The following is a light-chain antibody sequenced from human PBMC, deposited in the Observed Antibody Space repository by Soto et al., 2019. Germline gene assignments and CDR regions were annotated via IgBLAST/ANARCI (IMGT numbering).Light chain of an antibody. V-gene: IGLV1-44*01. CDR3: AAWDVSLNGVV. CDR2: SNN. J-gene: IGLJ2*01. Sequence: QSVLTQPPSASGTPGQRVTISCSGSSSDIGSNTVHWYQQVPGTTPKLLIYSNNQRPSGVPDRFSGSKSGTSASLAISGLQSEDGADYYCAAWDVSLNGVVFGGGTKLTVL. CDR1: SSDIGSNT.